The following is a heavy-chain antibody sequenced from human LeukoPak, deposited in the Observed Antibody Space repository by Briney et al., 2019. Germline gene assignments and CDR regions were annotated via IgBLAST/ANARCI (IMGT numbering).Heavy chain of an antibody. CDR2: IIPNIGTA. CDR1: GGTFSSYA. Sequence: GASVKVSCKASGGTFSSYAISWVRQAPRQGLEWMGGIIPNIGTANYVQRIQGRVTITTDESTTTAYMELSRLRSEDTAVLYCERGRIAAQPGYYYYYYLDVWGGGTTVTVSS. CDR3: ERGRIAAQPGYYYYYYLDV. J-gene: IGHJ6*03. D-gene: IGHD6-6*01. V-gene: IGHV1-69*05.